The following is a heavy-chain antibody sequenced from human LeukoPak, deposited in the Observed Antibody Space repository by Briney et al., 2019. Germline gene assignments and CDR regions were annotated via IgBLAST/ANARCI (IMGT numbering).Heavy chain of an antibody. CDR3: ARGPGGDYYMDV. J-gene: IGHJ6*03. CDR1: GYTFTGYY. CDR2: INPSGGST. D-gene: IGHD2-8*02. V-gene: IGHV1-46*01. Sequence: ASVKVSCKASGYTFTGYYMHWVRQAPGQGLEWMGIINPSGGSTSYAQNFQGRVTMTRDTSTSTVYMELSSLRSEDTAVYYCARGPGGDYYMDVWGKGTTVTVSS.